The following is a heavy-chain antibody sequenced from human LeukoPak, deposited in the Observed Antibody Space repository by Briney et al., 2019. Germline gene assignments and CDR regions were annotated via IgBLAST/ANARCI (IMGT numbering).Heavy chain of an antibody. V-gene: IGHV4-61*01. CDR1: GGSVSGGSYY. D-gene: IGHD3-3*01. Sequence: SETLSLTCTVSGGSVSGGSYYWSWIRQPPGKGREWIGYIYYSGSTNYNPSLKSRVTISVDTSKNQFSLKLSSVTAADTAVYYCARVTRFAFDIWGQGTMVTVSS. CDR3: ARVTRFAFDI. J-gene: IGHJ3*02. CDR2: IYYSGST.